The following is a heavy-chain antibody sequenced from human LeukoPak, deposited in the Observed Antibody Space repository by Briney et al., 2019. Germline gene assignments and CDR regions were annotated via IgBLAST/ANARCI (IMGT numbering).Heavy chain of an antibody. CDR3: ARHSSGQPFDY. CDR2: IKQDGSEQ. Sequence: GGSLRLSCAASGFTFSSYWMSWVRQAPGKGLEWVANIKQDGSEQYYVDSVKGRFTISRDNAKNSLFLQMNSLRGEDTAVYYCARHSSGQPFDYWGQGTLVTVSS. CDR1: GFTFSSYW. D-gene: IGHD6-19*01. V-gene: IGHV3-7*05. J-gene: IGHJ4*02.